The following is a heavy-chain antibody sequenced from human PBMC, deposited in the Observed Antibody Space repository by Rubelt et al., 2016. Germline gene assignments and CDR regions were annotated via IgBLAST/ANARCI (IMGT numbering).Heavy chain of an antibody. Sequence: QLQLQESGPGLVKPSETLSLTCTVSGGSISSTSYYWGWIRQPPGKGLEWIGNIYYSGSTYYNPCPKRGVTISVETSEDQLSLKLRSVTAADTAGYDCGRRTVSHVFDFWGQGTLVTVSS. CDR1: GGSISSTSYY. D-gene: IGHD4-17*01. V-gene: IGHV4-39*01. CDR2: IYYSGST. J-gene: IGHJ4*02. CDR3: GRRTVSHVFDF.